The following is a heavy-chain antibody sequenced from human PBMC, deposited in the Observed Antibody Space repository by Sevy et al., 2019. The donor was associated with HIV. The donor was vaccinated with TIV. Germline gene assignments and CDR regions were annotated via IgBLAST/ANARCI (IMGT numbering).Heavy chain of an antibody. CDR2: IYYTGST. CDR3: ARAPPVRSGDDSLNWFDP. Sequence: SETLSLTCTVSGGSISTYYWSWIRQPPGKGLEYIGYIYYTGSTNYNPSLKGRVTISVDTSKNQFSLKLRSVTAVDTAVYYCARAPPVRSGDDSLNWFDPWGQGTLVTVSS. V-gene: IGHV4-59*01. J-gene: IGHJ5*02. CDR1: GGSISTYY. D-gene: IGHD5-12*01.